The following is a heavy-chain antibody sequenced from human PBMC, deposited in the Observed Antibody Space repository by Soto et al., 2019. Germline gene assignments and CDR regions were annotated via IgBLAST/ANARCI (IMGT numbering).Heavy chain of an antibody. CDR1: GYTFTNYG. CDR3: AKVQEKWSKFFDY. CDR2: SNTYKGNT. D-gene: IGHD2-15*01. J-gene: IGHJ4*02. V-gene: IGHV1-18*01. Sequence: QVQLVQSGAEVKKPGASVKVSFKASGYTFTNYGVSWVRQAPGQGLEWMGWSNTYKGNTNYAQKFHGRVTITTDTSTSTAYMELRSLRSDDTAIYYCAKVQEKWSKFFDYWGQGTLVTVSS.